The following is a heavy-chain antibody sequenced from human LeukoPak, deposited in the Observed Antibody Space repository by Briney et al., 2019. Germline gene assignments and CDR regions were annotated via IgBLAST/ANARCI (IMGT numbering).Heavy chain of an antibody. Sequence: GGSLRLSCAASGFTFSSYGMHWVRQAPGKGLEWVAVISYDGSDKYYADSVKGRFTISRDNSKNTLYLQMNSLRAEDTAVYYCAKDLEGRALDYWGQGTLVTVSS. D-gene: IGHD3-10*01. CDR2: ISYDGSDK. J-gene: IGHJ4*02. CDR3: AKDLEGRALDY. V-gene: IGHV3-30*18. CDR1: GFTFSSYG.